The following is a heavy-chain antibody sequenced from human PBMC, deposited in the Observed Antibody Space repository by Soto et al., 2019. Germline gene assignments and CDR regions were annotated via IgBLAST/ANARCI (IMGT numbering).Heavy chain of an antibody. CDR2: IYYSGST. CDR3: ARINWYTSSWYYFDY. J-gene: IGHJ4*02. CDR1: GGSISSYY. V-gene: IGHV4-59*01. D-gene: IGHD6-13*01. Sequence: PSETLSLTCTVSGGSISSYYWSWIRQPAGKGLEWIGYIYYSGSTKYNPSLTSRVTISLDTSKNQFSLKLSSVTAADTAVYYCARINWYTSSWYYFDYWGQGTLVTVSS.